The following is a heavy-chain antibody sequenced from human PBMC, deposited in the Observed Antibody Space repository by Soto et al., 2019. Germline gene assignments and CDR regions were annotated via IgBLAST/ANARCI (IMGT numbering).Heavy chain of an antibody. CDR1: GYTFTSYD. V-gene: IGHV1-8*01. Sequence: ASVKVSCKASGYTFTSYDINRVRQATGQGLEWMGWMNPNSGNTGYAQKFQGRVTMTRNTSISTAYMELSSLRSEDTAVYYCARLKVVAATRAFDIWGQGTMVTVSS. CDR3: ARLKVVAATRAFDI. J-gene: IGHJ3*02. CDR2: MNPNSGNT. D-gene: IGHD2-15*01.